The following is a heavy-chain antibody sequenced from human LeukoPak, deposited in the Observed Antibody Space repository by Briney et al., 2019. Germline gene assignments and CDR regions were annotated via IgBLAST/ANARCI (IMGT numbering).Heavy chain of an antibody. CDR2: INHSGST. D-gene: IGHD3-9*01. CDR3: ARALDILTGTFDY. CDR1: GGSLSGYY. V-gene: IGHV4-34*01. J-gene: IGHJ4*02. Sequence: WEALSLTRAVYGGSLSGYYWSWIRQPPGKGLEWIGEINHSGSTNYNPSLKSRVTISVETSKNQFSLKLSSVTAADTAVYYCARALDILTGTFDYWGQGTLVNVSS.